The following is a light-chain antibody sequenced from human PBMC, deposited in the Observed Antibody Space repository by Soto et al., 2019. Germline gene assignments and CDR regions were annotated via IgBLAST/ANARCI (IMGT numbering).Light chain of an antibody. Sequence: ECVMTQPPGTLSLSPGERATPFSRASLSVSSKLAWYQQKPGQAPRLLIYDASNRATGIPARFSGSWSGTDFTLTISSLQPEDLALYYCQQRSNWPRITFGIGTRLEIK. CDR3: QQRSNWPRIT. V-gene: IGKV3-11*01. CDR1: LSVSSK. J-gene: IGKJ5*01. CDR2: DAS.